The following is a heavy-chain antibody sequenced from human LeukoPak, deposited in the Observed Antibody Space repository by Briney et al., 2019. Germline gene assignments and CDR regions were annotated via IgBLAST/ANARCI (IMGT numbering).Heavy chain of an antibody. V-gene: IGHV4-39*01. D-gene: IGHD6-19*01. Sequence: SETLSLTCTVSGGSTSSSSYYWGWIRQPPGKGLEWIGSIYYSGTTYYNPSPKSRVTISVDMSKNQLSLKLSSVTAADTAVYYCARREYSSGWGHGYWGQGTLVTVSS. CDR1: GGSTSSSSYY. CDR3: ARREYSSGWGHGY. CDR2: IYYSGTT. J-gene: IGHJ4*02.